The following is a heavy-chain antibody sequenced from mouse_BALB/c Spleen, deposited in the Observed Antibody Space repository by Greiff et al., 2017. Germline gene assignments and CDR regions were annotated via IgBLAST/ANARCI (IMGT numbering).Heavy chain of an antibody. D-gene: IGHD2-10*02. J-gene: IGHJ2*01. Sequence: EVMLVESGGGLVKPGGSLKLSCAASGFTFSSYTMSWVRQTPEKRLEWVATISSGGGNTYYPDSVKGRFTISRDNAKNNLYLQMSSLRSEDTALYYCARSLVWSHGDYFDYWGQGTTLTVSS. CDR2: ISSGGGNT. CDR3: ARSLVWSHGDYFDY. CDR1: GFTFSSYT. V-gene: IGHV5-9*03.